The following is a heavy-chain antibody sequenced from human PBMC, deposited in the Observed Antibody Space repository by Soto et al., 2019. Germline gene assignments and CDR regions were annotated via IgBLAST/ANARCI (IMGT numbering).Heavy chain of an antibody. CDR3: ARYIVSDYGDFGWFDP. Sequence: PSETLSLTCSVSGGSISSVYYYWSWIRQPPGKGLEWIGYIYYSGSTNYNPPLKSRVTISVDTSKNQFSLKLSSVTAADTAVYYCARYIVSDYGDFGWFDPWGQGTLV. CDR1: GGSISSVYYY. CDR2: IYYSGST. J-gene: IGHJ5*02. D-gene: IGHD4-17*01. V-gene: IGHV4-61*01.